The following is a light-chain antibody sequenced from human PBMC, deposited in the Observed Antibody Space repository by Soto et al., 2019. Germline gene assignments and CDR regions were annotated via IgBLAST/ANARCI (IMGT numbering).Light chain of an antibody. J-gene: IGKJ1*01. Sequence: EIVLTQSPGTLSLSPGERGTLSCRASQSVSSNYLAWYQHKPGQAPRLLIYGASSRATDIPDRFSASGSGTDYTLTISSLEPEDSAVYYCQQYDSTTWTFGQGTKVEIK. V-gene: IGKV3-20*01. CDR2: GAS. CDR1: QSVSSNY. CDR3: QQYDSTTWT.